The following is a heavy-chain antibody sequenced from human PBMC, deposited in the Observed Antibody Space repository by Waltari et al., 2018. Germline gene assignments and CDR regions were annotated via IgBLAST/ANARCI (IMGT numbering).Heavy chain of an antibody. D-gene: IGHD5-12*01. V-gene: IGHV4-59*11. J-gene: IGHJ2*01. CDR1: GGSISSHY. Sequence: QVQLQESGPGLVKPSETLSLTCTVSGGSISSHYWSWIRQPPGKGLEWIGYIYYSGRTNYNPSLKSRVTISVDTSKNQFSLKLSSVTAADTAVYYCARDGYKRPAGYFDLWGRGTLVTVSS. CDR2: IYYSGRT. CDR3: ARDGYKRPAGYFDL.